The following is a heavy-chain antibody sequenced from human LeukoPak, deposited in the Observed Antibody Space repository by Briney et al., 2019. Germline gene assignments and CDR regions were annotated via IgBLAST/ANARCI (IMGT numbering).Heavy chain of an antibody. Sequence: PGGSLKLSCAASGFTFSNGWMSWVRQAPGKGLEWLGRIKSKTDGGTTDYAAPVKGRFTIARDDSKNTLYLQMNSLKTEDTAVYYCTTGSFLEWLLYNAFDIWGQGTMVTVSS. CDR1: GFTFSNGW. J-gene: IGHJ3*02. CDR3: TTGSFLEWLLYNAFDI. D-gene: IGHD3-3*01. V-gene: IGHV3-15*01. CDR2: IKSKTDGGTT.